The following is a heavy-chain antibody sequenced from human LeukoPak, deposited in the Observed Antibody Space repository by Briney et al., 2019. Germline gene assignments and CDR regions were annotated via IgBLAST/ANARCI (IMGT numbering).Heavy chain of an antibody. D-gene: IGHD2-15*01. CDR1: GFTFSSYA. CDR2: ISYDGSNK. J-gene: IGHJ3*02. CDR3: ARDLRWYCSGGSCYSSAFDI. Sequence: HPGGSLRLSCAASGFTFSSYAMHWVRQAPGKGLEWVAVISYDGSNKYYADSVKGRFTISRDNSKNTLYLQMNSLRAEDTAVYYCARDLRWYCSGGSCYSSAFDIWGQGTMVTVSS. V-gene: IGHV3-30-3*01.